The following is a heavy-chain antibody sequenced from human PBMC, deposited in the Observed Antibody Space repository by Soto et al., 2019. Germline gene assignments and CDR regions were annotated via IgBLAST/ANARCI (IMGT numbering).Heavy chain of an antibody. J-gene: IGHJ3*01. CDR2: IYYSGNA. CDR1: NGSVSSRSYY. Sequence: PSETLSLTCSVSNGSVSSRSYYWDWIRQPPGKGLEWIGTIYYSGNAYYNASLRSRLTISIDTSKNQFSLNMKSVTAADTAVYYCARRLYCSGSHYEIARSLDAYDVWAQGTMVT. CDR3: ARRLYCSGSHYEIARSLDAYDV. D-gene: IGHD3-10*01. V-gene: IGHV4-39*01.